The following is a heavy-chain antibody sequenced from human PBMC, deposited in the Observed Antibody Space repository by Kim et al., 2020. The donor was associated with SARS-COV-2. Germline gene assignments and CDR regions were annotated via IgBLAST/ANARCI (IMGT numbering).Heavy chain of an antibody. J-gene: IGHJ3*02. Sequence: SETLSLTCTVSGGSISSSSYYWGWIRQPPGKGLEWIGSIYYSGSTYYNPSLKSRVTISVDTSKNQFSLKLSSVTAADTAVYYCARQPLNYYDSSGYTFDIWGQGTMVTVSS. V-gene: IGHV4-39*01. CDR1: GGSISSSSYY. D-gene: IGHD3-22*01. CDR2: IYYSGST. CDR3: ARQPLNYYDSSGYTFDI.